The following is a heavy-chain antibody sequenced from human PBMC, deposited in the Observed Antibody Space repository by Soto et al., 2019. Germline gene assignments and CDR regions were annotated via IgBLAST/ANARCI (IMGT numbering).Heavy chain of an antibody. CDR3: VKATVSIAVAGPYYYYGMDV. CDR2: ISSNGGST. D-gene: IGHD6-19*01. Sequence: GSLRLSCSASGFTFSSYAMHWVRQAPGEGLEYVSAISSNGGSTYYADSVKGRFTISRDNSKNTLYLQMSSLRAEDTAVYYCVKATVSIAVAGPYYYYGMDVWGQGTTVTVSS. V-gene: IGHV3-64D*06. CDR1: GFTFSSYA. J-gene: IGHJ6*02.